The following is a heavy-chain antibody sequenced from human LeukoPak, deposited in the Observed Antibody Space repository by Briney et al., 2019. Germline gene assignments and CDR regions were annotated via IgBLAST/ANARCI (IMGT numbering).Heavy chain of an antibody. CDR2: INAGNGNT. J-gene: IGHJ4*02. CDR1: GYTFTSYA. CDR3: ARVPYYYDSSAQLDY. D-gene: IGHD3-22*01. Sequence: ASVKVSCKASGYTFTSYAMHWVRQAPGQRLEWMGWINAGNGNTKYSQKLQGRVTMTTDTSTSTAYMELRSLRSDDTAVYYCARVPYYYDSSAQLDYWGQGTLVTVSS. V-gene: IGHV1-3*01.